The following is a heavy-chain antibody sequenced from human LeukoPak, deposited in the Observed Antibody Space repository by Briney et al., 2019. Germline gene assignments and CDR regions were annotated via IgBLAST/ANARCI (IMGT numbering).Heavy chain of an antibody. CDR1: GGSISSYY. Sequence: SETLSLTCTVSGGSISSYYWSWIRQPAGKGLEWIGRIYTSGSTNYNPSLKSRVTISVDTSKDQFSLKLSSVTAADTAVYYCARHLAASGWYDYWGQGTLVTVSS. CDR3: ARHLAASGWYDY. D-gene: IGHD6-19*01. V-gene: IGHV4-4*07. CDR2: IYTSGST. J-gene: IGHJ4*02.